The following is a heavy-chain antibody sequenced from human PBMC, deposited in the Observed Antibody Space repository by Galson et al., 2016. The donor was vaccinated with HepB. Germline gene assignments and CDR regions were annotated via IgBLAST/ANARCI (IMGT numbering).Heavy chain of an antibody. CDR3: AHRKPASATWFDP. D-gene: IGHD6-13*01. V-gene: IGHV2-5*02. CDR2: IYWVDEK. Sequence: PALVKPTQTLTLTCTFSGFSLSTSGVGVGWIRQPPGMALEWLALIYWVDEKRYSPSLKSRLNITNDRSKNQVVLKMTNMDPVDTATYFCAHRKPASATWFDPWGQGILVIVSS. J-gene: IGHJ5*02. CDR1: GFSLSTSGVG.